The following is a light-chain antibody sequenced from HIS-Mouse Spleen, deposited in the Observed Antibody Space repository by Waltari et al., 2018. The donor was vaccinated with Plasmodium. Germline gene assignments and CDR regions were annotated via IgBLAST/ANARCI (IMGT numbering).Light chain of an antibody. CDR3: SSYAGSNNLV. V-gene: IGLV2-8*01. CDR1: SSDVGGYHY. CDR2: EVS. J-gene: IGLJ2*01. Sequence: QSALTQPPSASGSPGQSVPISCTGTSSDVGGYHYVSWYQQHPGKAPKLMIHEVSKRPSGVPDSFSGSKSGNTASLTVSGLQAEDEADYYCSSYAGSNNLVFGGGTKLTVL.